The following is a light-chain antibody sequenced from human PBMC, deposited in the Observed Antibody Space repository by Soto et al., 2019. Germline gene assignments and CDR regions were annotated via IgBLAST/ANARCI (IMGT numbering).Light chain of an antibody. CDR2: VAS. CDR1: QSISNS. CDR3: QQTFSPPYT. V-gene: IGKV1-39*01. J-gene: IGKJ2*01. Sequence: DIQMTQSLSSLSASVGDTVTITCRASQSISNSLSWDQQKPGKAPKFLIYVASTLQRGDPSRFSGSGSGTDFTLTISSLQPENVATYYCQQTFSPPYTFGQGTKLEIK.